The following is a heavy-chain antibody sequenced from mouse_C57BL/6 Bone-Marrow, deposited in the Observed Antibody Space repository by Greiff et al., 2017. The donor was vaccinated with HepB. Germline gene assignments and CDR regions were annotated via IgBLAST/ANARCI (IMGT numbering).Heavy chain of an antibody. CDR3: ARDGAYYSNPYFDV. V-gene: IGHV1-82*01. CDR1: GYAFSSSW. D-gene: IGHD2-5*01. CDR2: IYPGDGDT. J-gene: IGHJ1*03. Sequence: VKLQESGPELVKPGASVKISCKASGYAFSSSWMNWVKQRPGKGLEWIGRIYPGDGDTNYNGKFKGKATLTADKSSSTAYMQLSSLTSEDSAVYFCARDGAYYSNPYFDVWGTGTTVTVSS.